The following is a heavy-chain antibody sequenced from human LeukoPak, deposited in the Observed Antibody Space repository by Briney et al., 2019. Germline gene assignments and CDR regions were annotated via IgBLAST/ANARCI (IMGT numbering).Heavy chain of an antibody. CDR1: GGSISSYY. D-gene: IGHD4-17*01. Sequence: SETLSLTCTVSGGSISSYYWSWIRQPPGEGLEWIGYIYYSGSTNYNPSLKSRVTISVDTSKNQFSLKLRSVTAADTAVYYCARAYGDYHWFDPWGQGTLVTVSS. CDR2: IYYSGST. J-gene: IGHJ5*02. V-gene: IGHV4-59*13. CDR3: ARAYGDYHWFDP.